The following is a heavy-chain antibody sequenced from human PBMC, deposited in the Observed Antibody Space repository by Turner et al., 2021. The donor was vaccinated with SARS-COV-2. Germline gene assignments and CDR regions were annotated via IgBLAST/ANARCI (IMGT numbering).Heavy chain of an antibody. CDR2: FELDDDET. Sequence: QVKLVQSGAEVKRLGASVTAPCKVSGSTLTELSMHWVRQAPGQGHEWMGGFELDDDETIYAKKYYGRVTMTEDTSTVTAYMKLSGLRSEDTAVYYCATGVAVTGVVVAYYYYYGMDVWGQGTTVTVSS. V-gene: IGHV1-24*01. D-gene: IGHD6-19*01. CDR1: GSTLTELS. CDR3: ATGVAVTGVVVAYYYYYGMDV. J-gene: IGHJ6*02.